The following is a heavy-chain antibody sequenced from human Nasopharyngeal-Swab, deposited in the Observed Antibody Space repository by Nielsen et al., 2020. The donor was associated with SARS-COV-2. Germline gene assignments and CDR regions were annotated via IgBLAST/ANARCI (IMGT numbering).Heavy chain of an antibody. V-gene: IGHV3-23*01. CDR3: ATLDYGDYAHYYYMDV. J-gene: IGHJ6*03. CDR2: ISPSGLTT. D-gene: IGHD4-17*01. Sequence: VRQAPWKGLEWVSGISPSGLTTYDADSVKGRFTISRDNANNTLYLQMNSLRAEDTAVYYCATLDYGDYAHYYYMDVWGKGTSVTVSS.